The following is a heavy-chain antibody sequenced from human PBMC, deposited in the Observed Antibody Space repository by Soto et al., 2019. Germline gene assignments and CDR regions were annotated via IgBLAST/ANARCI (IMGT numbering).Heavy chain of an antibody. CDR1: GFTFSSYG. Sequence: GSLRLSCAASGFTFSSYGMHWVRQAPGKGLEWVAVISYDGSNKYYADSVKGRFTISRDNSKNTLYLQMNSLRAEDTAVYYCAKGGYIYGLDPWGQGTLVTVSS. CDR3: AKGGYIYGLDP. J-gene: IGHJ5*02. CDR2: ISYDGSNK. D-gene: IGHD5-18*01. V-gene: IGHV3-30*18.